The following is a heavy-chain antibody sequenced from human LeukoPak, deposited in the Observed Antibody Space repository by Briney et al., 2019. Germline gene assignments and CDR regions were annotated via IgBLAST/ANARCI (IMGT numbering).Heavy chain of an antibody. CDR3: ARVDDYGDYEVGAFDI. Sequence: SETLSLTCTVSGGSISSYYWSWIRQPPGKGLEWIGYIYYSGSTNYNPSLKSRVTISVDTSKNQFSLKLSSVTAADTAVYYCARVDDYGDYEVGAFDIWGQGTMVTVSS. V-gene: IGHV4-59*12. D-gene: IGHD4-17*01. CDR1: GGSISSYY. J-gene: IGHJ3*02. CDR2: IYYSGST.